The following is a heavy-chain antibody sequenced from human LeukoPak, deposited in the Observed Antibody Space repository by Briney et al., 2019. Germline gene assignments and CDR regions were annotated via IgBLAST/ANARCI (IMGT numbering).Heavy chain of an antibody. CDR3: ARRSSIATRLFDF. D-gene: IGHD6-6*01. J-gene: IGHJ4*02. Sequence: RAGESLKISCKGSGSSFTSYLIGWVRQMPGKGLEWMGIIYPGDSDTKYSPSFQGQVTISADKSITTTYLQWSSLKASDTAIYYCARRSSIATRLFDFWGQGTLVTVSS. CDR1: GSSFTSYL. V-gene: IGHV5-51*01. CDR2: IYPGDSDT.